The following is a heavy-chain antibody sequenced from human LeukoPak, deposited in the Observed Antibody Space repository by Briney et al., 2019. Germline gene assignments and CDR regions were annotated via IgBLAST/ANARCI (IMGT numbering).Heavy chain of an antibody. Sequence: SQALSLTCAISGDSVSSNSAGWHWVRQSPSRGLEWLGRTYYRSNWYNNYAVSVKSRITINPDTSNNQFSLQLNSVTPEDTAVYYCARQFGNYMAYWGQGTLVTVSS. V-gene: IGHV6-1*01. J-gene: IGHJ4*02. D-gene: IGHD3-16*01. CDR1: GDSVSSNSAG. CDR3: ARQFGNYMAY. CDR2: TYYRSNWYN.